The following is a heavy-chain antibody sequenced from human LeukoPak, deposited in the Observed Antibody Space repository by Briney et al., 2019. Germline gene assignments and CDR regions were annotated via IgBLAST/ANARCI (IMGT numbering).Heavy chain of an antibody. CDR2: IKQDGSEK. Sequence: GGSLRLSCAASGFTFSSYWMSWVRQAPGKGLEWVANIKQDGSEKYYVDSVKGRFTISRDNAKNSLYLQMNSLRAEDTAVYYCASPAAVYCGGDCADAFDIWGQGTMVTVSS. CDR1: GFTFSSYW. V-gene: IGHV3-7*01. J-gene: IGHJ3*02. CDR3: ASPAAVYCGGDCADAFDI. D-gene: IGHD2-21*02.